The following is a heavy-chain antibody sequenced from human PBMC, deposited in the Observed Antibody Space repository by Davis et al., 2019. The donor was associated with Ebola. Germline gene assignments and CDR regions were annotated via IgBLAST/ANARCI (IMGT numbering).Heavy chain of an antibody. J-gene: IGHJ4*02. Sequence: PGGSLRLSCAASGFTFSSYSMNWVRQAPGKGLEWVSYISSSSSTIYYADSVKGRFTISRDNAKNSLYLQMNSLRDEDTAVYYCARGPRFYDFWSGYLVYWGQGTLVTVSS. V-gene: IGHV3-48*02. CDR1: GFTFSSYS. D-gene: IGHD3-3*01. CDR3: ARGPRFYDFWSGYLVY. CDR2: ISSSSSTI.